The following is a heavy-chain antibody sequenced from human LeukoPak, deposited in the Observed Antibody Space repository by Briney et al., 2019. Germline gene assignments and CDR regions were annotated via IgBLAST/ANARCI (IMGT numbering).Heavy chain of an antibody. CDR3: AKQSYARSLGE. CDR2: TDFGGTST. V-gene: IGHV3-23*01. D-gene: IGHD2-8*01. Sequence: AGGSLRLSCTTSGFPFRDFSMTWVRQAPGQGLEWISTTDFGGTSTYYAQSVKGRFTISRDNSKDALYLQMSSLRVEDTAIYYCAKQSYARSLGEGGPGTLITVSS. CDR1: GFPFRDFS. J-gene: IGHJ4*02.